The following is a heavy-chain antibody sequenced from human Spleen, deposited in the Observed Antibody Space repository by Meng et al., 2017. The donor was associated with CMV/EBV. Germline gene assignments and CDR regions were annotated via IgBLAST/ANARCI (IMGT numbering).Heavy chain of an antibody. CDR1: GFTFSSYA. J-gene: IGHJ4*02. Sequence: ASGFTFSSYAMSWVRQAPGKGLEWVSVISGSGSSTYYADSVKGRFTISRDNSKNTLYLQMNSLRAEDTAVYYCAKALQVGADYYFDYWGQGTLVTVSS. D-gene: IGHD1-26*01. CDR2: ISGSGSST. V-gene: IGHV3-23*01. CDR3: AKALQVGADYYFDY.